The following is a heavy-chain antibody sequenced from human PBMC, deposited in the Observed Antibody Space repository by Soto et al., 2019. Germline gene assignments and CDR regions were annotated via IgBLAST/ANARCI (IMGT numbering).Heavy chain of an antibody. CDR2: INPNSGGT. CDR1: GYTFTGYY. V-gene: IGHV1-2*02. CDR3: ARDKYRSSWYYFDY. Sequence: ASVKVSCKASGYTFTGYYMHWVRQAPGQGLEWMGWINPNSGGTNYAQKFQGRVTMTRDTSISTAYMELSRLRSDDTAVYYCARDKYRSSWYYFDYWGQGTLVTVSS. J-gene: IGHJ4*02. D-gene: IGHD6-13*01.